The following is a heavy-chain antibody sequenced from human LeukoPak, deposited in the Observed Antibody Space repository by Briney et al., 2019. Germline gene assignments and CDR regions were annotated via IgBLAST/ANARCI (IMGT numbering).Heavy chain of an antibody. V-gene: IGHV4-59*01. J-gene: IGHJ4*02. CDR1: GGSISSYY. CDR2: IYYSGST. Sequence: PSETLSLTCTVSGGSISSYYWSWIRQPPGKGLEWIGYIYYSGSTNYNPSLKSRVTISVDTSKNQFSLKLSSVTAADTAVYYCARLSIAVDGHFDNWGQGTLVTVSS. CDR3: ARLSIAVDGHFDN. D-gene: IGHD6-19*01.